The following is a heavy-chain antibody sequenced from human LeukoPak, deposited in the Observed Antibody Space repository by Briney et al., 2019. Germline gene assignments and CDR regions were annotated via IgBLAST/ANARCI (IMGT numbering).Heavy chain of an antibody. D-gene: IGHD5-24*01. V-gene: IGHV3-23*01. J-gene: IGHJ4*02. CDR1: GFTFSSYG. CDR3: WNGDGYVDFFDY. CDR2: ISGSGGST. Sequence: GGSLRLSCAASGFTFSSYGMSWVRQAPGKGLEWVSAISGSGGSTYYADSVKGRFTISRDNSKNTLYLQMNSLRAEDTAVYYCWNGDGYVDFFDYWGQGTLVTVSS.